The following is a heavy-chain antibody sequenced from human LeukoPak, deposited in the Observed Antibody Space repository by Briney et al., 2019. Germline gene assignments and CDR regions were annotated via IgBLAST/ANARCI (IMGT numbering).Heavy chain of an antibody. D-gene: IGHD2-15*01. CDR3: AKMTPHLRTQGYFDY. CDR1: GFTFSNYG. V-gene: IGHV3-21*04. CDR2: ISSSSSHI. J-gene: IGHJ4*02. Sequence: GGSLRLSCAASGFTFSNYGMNWVRQAPGRGLEWVSSISSSSSHIYYADSVKGRFTISRDNAKNSLYLQMNSLRAEDTALYYCAKMTPHLRTQGYFDYWGQGTLVTVSS.